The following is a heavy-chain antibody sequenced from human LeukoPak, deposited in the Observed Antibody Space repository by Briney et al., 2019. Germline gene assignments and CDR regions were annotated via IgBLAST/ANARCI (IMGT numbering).Heavy chain of an antibody. CDR3: ARGFSKWELDLFDY. CDR1: GYTFTSYD. J-gene: IGHJ4*02. Sequence: ASVKVSCKASGYTFTSYDINWVRQATGQGLEWMGWMNPNSGNTGYAQKFKGRVTMTRNTSIGTAYMELSSLRSEDTAVYYCARGFSKWELDLFDYWGQGTLVTVSS. D-gene: IGHD1-26*01. V-gene: IGHV1-8*01. CDR2: MNPNSGNT.